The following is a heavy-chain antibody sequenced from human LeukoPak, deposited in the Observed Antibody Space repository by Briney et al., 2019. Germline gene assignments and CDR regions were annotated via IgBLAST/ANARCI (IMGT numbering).Heavy chain of an antibody. Sequence: GGSLRLSCAASGFTFSSYGMHWVRQAPGKGLEWVAVISYDGSNKYYADSVKGRFTISRDNSKNTLYLQMNSLRAEDTAVYYCARDLPPTQKIVATPPWGQGTLVTVSS. CDR1: GFTFSSYG. D-gene: IGHD5-12*01. J-gene: IGHJ5*02. CDR3: ARDLPPTQKIVATPP. CDR2: ISYDGSNK. V-gene: IGHV3-30*03.